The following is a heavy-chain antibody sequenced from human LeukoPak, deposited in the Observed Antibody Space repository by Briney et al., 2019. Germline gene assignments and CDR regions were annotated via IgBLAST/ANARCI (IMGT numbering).Heavy chain of an antibody. Sequence: GRSLRLSCAASGFTFSSYGMHWVRQAPGKGLEWVAVIWYDGSNKYYADSVKGRFTISRDNSKNTLYLQMNSLRAEGTAVYYCARDFQWLQDYWGQGTLVTVSS. CDR2: IWYDGSNK. J-gene: IGHJ4*02. V-gene: IGHV3-33*01. CDR3: ARDFQWLQDY. D-gene: IGHD6-19*01. CDR1: GFTFSSYG.